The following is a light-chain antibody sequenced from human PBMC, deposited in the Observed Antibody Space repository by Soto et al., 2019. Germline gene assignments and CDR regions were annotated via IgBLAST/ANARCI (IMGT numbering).Light chain of an antibody. Sequence: EFVLTQSPGTLSLSPGERATLSCRASQSISSSFLAWYQQKPGQAPRLLIYGASSRVTGIPDRFSGRGSGTDFTLTISRLEPEDFAVYYCQHYGRSPPFTFGGGTKVEIK. J-gene: IGKJ4*01. V-gene: IGKV3-20*01. CDR2: GAS. CDR1: QSISSSF. CDR3: QHYGRSPPFT.